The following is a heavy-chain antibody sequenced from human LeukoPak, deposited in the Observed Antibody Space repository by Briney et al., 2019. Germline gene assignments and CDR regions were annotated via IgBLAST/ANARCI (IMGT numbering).Heavy chain of an antibody. Sequence: PGRPLRLPCAASGFTLNTYALHWPRHAPGKGLEWVGVVSYDGGDKYYADSVKGRFTISRDDSMHTVDLQMYSLRAEDSAVYYCARSLGSGWIHLVEYWGQGTLVTVS. V-gene: IGHV3-30*04. CDR3: ARSLGSGWIHLVEY. CDR1: GFTLNTYA. J-gene: IGHJ4*02. CDR2: VSYDGGDK. D-gene: IGHD6-19*01.